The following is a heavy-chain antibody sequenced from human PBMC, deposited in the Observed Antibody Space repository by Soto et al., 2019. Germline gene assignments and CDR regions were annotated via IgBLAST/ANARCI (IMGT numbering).Heavy chain of an antibody. D-gene: IGHD1-26*01. V-gene: IGHV3-21*01. J-gene: IGHJ6*02. CDR2: ISSSSSYI. Sequence: PGGSLRLSCAASGFTFSIYSMNWVRQAPGKGLEWVSSISSSSSYIYYADSVKGRFTISRDNAKNSLYLQMNSLRAEDTAVYYCARDSHLSLYWEQVYYYYGMDVWGQGTTVTVSS. CDR1: GFTFSIYS. CDR3: ARDSHLSLYWEQVYYYYGMDV.